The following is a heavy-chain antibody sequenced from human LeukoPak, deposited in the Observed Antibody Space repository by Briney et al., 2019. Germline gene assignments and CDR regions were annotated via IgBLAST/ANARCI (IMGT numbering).Heavy chain of an antibody. D-gene: IGHD3-22*01. Sequence: PGGSLRLSCAVSGFTVSSNYMSWVRQAPGKGLEWVSVIYSDNNTYYTDSVKGRFTISRDNSKNTVSLQMNSLRAEDMAVYYCARVRYDSTGYGYFFDYWGQGTLVPVSS. V-gene: IGHV3-66*01. CDR3: ARVRYDSTGYGYFFDY. J-gene: IGHJ4*02. CDR1: GFTVSSNY. CDR2: IYSDNNT.